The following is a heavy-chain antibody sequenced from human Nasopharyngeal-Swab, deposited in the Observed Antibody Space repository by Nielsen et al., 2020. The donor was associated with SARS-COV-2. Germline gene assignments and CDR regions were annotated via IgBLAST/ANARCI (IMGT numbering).Heavy chain of an antibody. CDR2: IIPIFGTA. Sequence: SVKVSCKASGGTFSSYAISWVRQAPGQGLEWMGGIIPIFGTANYAQKFQGRVTIAADESTSTAYMELSSLRSEDTAVYYCASHSSSWYLGPQSRGGSDYWGQGTLVTVSS. D-gene: IGHD6-13*01. V-gene: IGHV1-69*13. J-gene: IGHJ4*02. CDR3: ASHSSSWYLGPQSRGGSDY. CDR1: GGTFSSYA.